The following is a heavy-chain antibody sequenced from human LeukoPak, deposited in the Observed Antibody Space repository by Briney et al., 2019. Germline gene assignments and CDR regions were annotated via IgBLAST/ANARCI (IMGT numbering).Heavy chain of an antibody. J-gene: IGHJ5*02. V-gene: IGHV4-38-2*01. CDR3: ARHSYGLDRFDP. D-gene: IGHD5-18*01. CDR2: IYHSGST. Sequence: SETLSLTCAVSGYSISSGYYWGWIRQPPGKGLEWIGSIYHSGSTYYNPSPKSRVTISVDTSKNQFSLKLSSVTAADTAVYYCARHSYGLDRFDPWGQGTLVTVSS. CDR1: GYSISSGYY.